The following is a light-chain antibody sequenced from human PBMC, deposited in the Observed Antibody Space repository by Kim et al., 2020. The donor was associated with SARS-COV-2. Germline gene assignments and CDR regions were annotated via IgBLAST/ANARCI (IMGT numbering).Light chain of an antibody. V-gene: IGKV3-11*01. CDR3: QQRGSWPPAVT. CDR1: HNVGIN. J-gene: IGKJ4*01. Sequence: PGEGATPSCRARHNVGINLAWYQQTPGQSPRLLIYDAAMRAAGIPDRFSGSGSGTDFTLTIGSLAPEDFAIYYCQQRGSWPPAVTFGGGTKVDIK. CDR2: DAA.